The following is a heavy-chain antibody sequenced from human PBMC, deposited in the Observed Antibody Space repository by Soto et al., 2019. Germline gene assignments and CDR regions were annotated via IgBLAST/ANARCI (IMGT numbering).Heavy chain of an antibody. D-gene: IGHD4-17*01. J-gene: IGHJ4*02. Sequence: EVQLLESGGGLVQPGGSLRLSCAASGFTFSRYAMIWIRQVPGKGLEWVSGLYGSGGGIHYADSVKGRFTISRDNSAYSVHLQINNLRVEDTAIYYCAKDAIAGDGVWLAHDWGQGTVVTVSS. V-gene: IGHV3-23*01. CDR2: LYGSGGGI. CDR1: GFTFSRYA. CDR3: AKDAIAGDGVWLAHD.